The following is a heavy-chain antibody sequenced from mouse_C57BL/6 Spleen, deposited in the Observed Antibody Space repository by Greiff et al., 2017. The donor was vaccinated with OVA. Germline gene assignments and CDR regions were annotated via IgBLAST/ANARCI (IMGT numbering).Heavy chain of an antibody. CDR2: IDPEDGET. CDR1: GFNIKDYY. D-gene: IGHD1-1*01. Sequence: EVQLQQSGAELVKPGVSVKLSCTASGFNIKDYYMHWVKQRTEQGLEWIGWIDPEDGETKYAPKFQGKATITADTSSNTAYLQLSSLTSEDTAVYYCAPYYGSSDYYAMDYWGQGTSVTVSS. J-gene: IGHJ4*01. CDR3: APYYGSSDYYAMDY. V-gene: IGHV14-2*01.